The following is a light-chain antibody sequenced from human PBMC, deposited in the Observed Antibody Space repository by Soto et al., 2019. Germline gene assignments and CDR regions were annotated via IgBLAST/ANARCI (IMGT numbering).Light chain of an antibody. CDR3: SSYAGNNIFV. CDR2: EVS. J-gene: IGLJ1*01. Sequence: QSAVTQPASVSGSPGQSITISCTGTSSDVGGYDYVSWYQQYPGKAPRLIIYEVSSRPSGVSNRFSGSKSGNTASLTISSLQAEDEANYYCSSYAGNNIFVFGTGTKVTVL. CDR1: SSDVGGYDY. V-gene: IGLV2-14*01.